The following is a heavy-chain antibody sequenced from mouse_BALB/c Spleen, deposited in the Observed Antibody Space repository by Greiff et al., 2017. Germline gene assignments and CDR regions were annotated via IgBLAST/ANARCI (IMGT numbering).Heavy chain of an antibody. CDR3: AREGNVGWFAY. V-gene: IGHV5-4*02. CDR1: GFTFSDYY. J-gene: IGHJ3*01. CDR2: ISDGGSYT. Sequence: EVMLVESGGGLVKPGGSLKLSCAASGFTFSDYYMYWVRQTPEKRLEWVATISDGGSYTYYPDSVKGRFTISRDNAKNNLYLQMSSLKSEDTAMYYCAREGNVGWFAYWGQGTLVTVSA.